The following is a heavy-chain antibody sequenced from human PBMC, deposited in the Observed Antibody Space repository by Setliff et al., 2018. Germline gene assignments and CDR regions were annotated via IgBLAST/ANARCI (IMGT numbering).Heavy chain of an antibody. CDR3: ARHSGRYYVPGTFDS. V-gene: IGHV4-34*10. D-gene: IGHD1-26*01. CDR1: GDSLSGYY. J-gene: IGHJ4*02. Sequence: PSETLSLTCAVYGDSLSGYYWSWIRQSPKKGLEWIGEIMPGRDTLYSPSLESRLTITIDTSTSTAYMELSSLRSDDTAIYFCARHSGRYYVPGTFDSWGQGTLVTVSS. CDR2: IMPGRDT.